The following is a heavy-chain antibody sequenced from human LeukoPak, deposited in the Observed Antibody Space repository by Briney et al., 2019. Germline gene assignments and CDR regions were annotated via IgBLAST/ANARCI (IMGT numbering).Heavy chain of an antibody. CDR3: AKGSLSGGTHYFDF. Sequence: PGGSLRLSCPASGFTFSISAMSWVRQAQGKRLEWVSGISGSVVSTYYADSVKGRFTISRDNSKNTLYLQMNSLRAEDTAVYYCAKGSLSGGTHYFDFWGQGTLVTVSS. CDR1: GFTFSISA. CDR2: ISGSVVST. J-gene: IGHJ4*02. V-gene: IGHV3-23*01. D-gene: IGHD2-15*01.